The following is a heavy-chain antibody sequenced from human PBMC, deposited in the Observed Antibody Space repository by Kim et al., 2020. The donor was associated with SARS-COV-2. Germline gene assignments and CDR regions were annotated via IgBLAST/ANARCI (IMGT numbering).Heavy chain of an antibody. CDR1: GFSVRSFY. V-gene: IGHV3-66*01. CDR2: IYVDGNT. CDR3: TRDHVAAYWS. Sequence: GGSLRLSCAASGFSVRSFYMSWVRQAPGAGLEWLSVIYVDGNTHYADSVRGRFTISRDNSENIVYLQLNTLRVEDKAVYYCTRDHVAAYWSWGQRTLVTV. D-gene: IGHD2-15*01. J-gene: IGHJ4*02.